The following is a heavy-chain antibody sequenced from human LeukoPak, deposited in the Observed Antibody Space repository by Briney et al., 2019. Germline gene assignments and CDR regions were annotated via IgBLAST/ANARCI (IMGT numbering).Heavy chain of an antibody. D-gene: IGHD6-19*01. J-gene: IGHJ4*02. CDR3: ARDHSGWDYFDY. CDR1: GFTFNIHG. V-gene: IGHV3-30*03. Sequence: GRSLRLSCVASGFTFNIHGMHWVRQAPNKGLEWVAVISHDGNHQYYGGSVKGRFTVARDNSKNTLYLQMNSLTVEDTAVYFCARDHSGWDYFDYWGQGTAVSVSS. CDR2: ISHDGNHQ.